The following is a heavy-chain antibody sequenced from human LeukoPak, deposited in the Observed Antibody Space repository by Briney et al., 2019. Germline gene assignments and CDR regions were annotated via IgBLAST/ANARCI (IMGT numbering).Heavy chain of an antibody. CDR2: ISHSGRK. J-gene: IGHJ6*03. Sequence: PSETLSLTCSVSGGSITRYYWTWIRQPAGKGLEWIGYISHSGRKNFNPSLKGRATISTDPSKSSSSLRLSSVTAADTAVYYCAPGRSYNEILTGYGDYYYYMAVSGKGTTVTVS. CDR3: APGRSYNEILTGYGDYYYYMAV. V-gene: IGHV4-59*01. D-gene: IGHD3-9*01. CDR1: GGSITRYY.